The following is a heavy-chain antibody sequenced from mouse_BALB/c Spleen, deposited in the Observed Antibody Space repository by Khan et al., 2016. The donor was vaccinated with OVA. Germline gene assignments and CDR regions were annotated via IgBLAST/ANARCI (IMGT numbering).Heavy chain of an antibody. J-gene: IGHJ3*01. CDR3: ARAGWDVFAY. D-gene: IGHD4-1*01. CDR2: IYPGSDST. CDR1: GYTFTDYV. Sequence: QVQLQQSGPELVKPGASVKMSCKASGYTFTDYVMNWVKQRNGQGLEWIGQIYPGSDSTYYNEKFKGKATLTTDRSSNKANMQPNNRTSEDSTVCFCARAGWDVFAYWGQGTLVTVSA. V-gene: IGHV1-77*01.